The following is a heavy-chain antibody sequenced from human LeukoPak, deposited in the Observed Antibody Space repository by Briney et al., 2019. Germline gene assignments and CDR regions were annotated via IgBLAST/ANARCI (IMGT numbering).Heavy chain of an antibody. CDR2: VYHSGST. Sequence: SETLSLTCTVSGYSISSGYYWGWLRQSPGKGLEWIGSVYHSGSTYYNPSLKSPVTISVDTSKNQLSLQLSSVTAADTAVYYWARLGAYYYDSSGYYYNRYFDYWGQGILVTVSS. CDR1: GYSISSGYY. V-gene: IGHV4-38-2*02. J-gene: IGHJ4*02. D-gene: IGHD3-22*01. CDR3: ARLGAYYYDSSGYYYNRYFDY.